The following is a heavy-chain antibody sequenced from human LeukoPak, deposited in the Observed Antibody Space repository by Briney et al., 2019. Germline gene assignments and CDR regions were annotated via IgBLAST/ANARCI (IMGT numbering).Heavy chain of an antibody. V-gene: IGHV4-4*07. Sequence: SETLSLTCTVSGGSISSYYWSWIRQPAGKGLEWIGRIYTSGSTNYNPSLKSRVTMSVDTSKNQFSLKLSSVTAADTAVYYCASSHGSGSYYTLAFHYWGQGTLVTVSS. CDR1: GGSISSYY. J-gene: IGHJ4*02. CDR2: IYTSGST. CDR3: ASSHGSGSYYTLAFHY. D-gene: IGHD3-10*01.